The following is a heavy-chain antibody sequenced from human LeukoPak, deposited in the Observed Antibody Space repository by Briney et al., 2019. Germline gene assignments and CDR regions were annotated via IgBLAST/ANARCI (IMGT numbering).Heavy chain of an antibody. CDR3: AGDAVTGYAFDI. D-gene: IGHD2-8*02. Sequence: PGGSLRLSCAASGFTFDDYGMSWVRQAPGKGLEWVSGINWNGVSTGYADSVKGRFTISRDKAKNSLYLQMNSLRAEDTSLYYCAGDAVTGYAFDIWGQGTMVTVSS. CDR2: INWNGVST. V-gene: IGHV3-20*04. CDR1: GFTFDDYG. J-gene: IGHJ3*02.